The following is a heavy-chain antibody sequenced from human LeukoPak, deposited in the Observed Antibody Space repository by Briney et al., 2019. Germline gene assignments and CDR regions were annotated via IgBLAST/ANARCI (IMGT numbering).Heavy chain of an antibody. J-gene: IGHJ4*02. CDR2: IYISGST. Sequence: SETLSLTCAVYGGSFSGYYWSWFRQPAGKGLEWIGRIYISGSTNYNPSLKSRVTMSVDASKNQFSLKLSSVTAADTAVYYCARDAYYYGSGSYPFDYWGQGTLVIVSS. V-gene: IGHV4-4*07. D-gene: IGHD3-10*01. CDR3: ARDAYYYGSGSYPFDY. CDR1: GGSFSGYY.